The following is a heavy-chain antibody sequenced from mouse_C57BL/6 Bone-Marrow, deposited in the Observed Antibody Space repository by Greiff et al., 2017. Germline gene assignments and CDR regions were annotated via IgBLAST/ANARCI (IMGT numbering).Heavy chain of an antibody. J-gene: IGHJ2*01. CDR3: ARAGITTVVFDY. CDR2: INPSNGGT. CDR1: GYTFTSYW. D-gene: IGHD1-1*01. V-gene: IGHV1-53*01. Sequence: VQLQQPGTELVKPGASVKLSCKASGYTFTSYWMHWVKQRPGQGLEWIGNINPSNGGTNYNEKFKSKAKLTVDKSSSTAYMQLSSLTSEDSAVYYCARAGITTVVFDYWGQGTTLTVSS.